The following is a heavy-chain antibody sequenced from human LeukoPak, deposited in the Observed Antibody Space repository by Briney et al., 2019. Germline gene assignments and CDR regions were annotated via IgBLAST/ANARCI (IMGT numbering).Heavy chain of an antibody. V-gene: IGHV3-74*01. CDR3: ASLGGYYDSSGYYYYFDY. CDR1: GFTFSSYW. J-gene: IGHJ4*02. Sequence: GGSLRLSCAASGFTFSSYWMHWVRQAPGKGLVWVSRINSDGSSTSYADSVKGRFTISRDNAKNSLYLQMNSLRAEDTAVYYCASLGGYYDSSGYYYYFDYWGQGTLVTVSS. D-gene: IGHD3-22*01. CDR2: INSDGSST.